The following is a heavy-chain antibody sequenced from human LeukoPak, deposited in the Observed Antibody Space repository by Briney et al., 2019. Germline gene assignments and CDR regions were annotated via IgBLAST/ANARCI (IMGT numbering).Heavy chain of an antibody. CDR1: GFSFSTYA. CDR2: INYSGTT. Sequence: PGGSLRLSCAASGFSFSTYAMTWVRQPPGKGLEWIGTINYSGTTNYNPSLKSRVTISVDTSKNQFSLKLTSVTAADTAVYYCARRNYGDYGGRYFDYWGQGTLVTVSS. D-gene: IGHD4-17*01. V-gene: IGHV4-39*01. CDR3: ARRNYGDYGGRYFDY. J-gene: IGHJ4*02.